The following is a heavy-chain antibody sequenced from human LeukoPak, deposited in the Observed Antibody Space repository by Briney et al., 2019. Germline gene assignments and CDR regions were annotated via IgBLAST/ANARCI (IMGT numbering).Heavy chain of an antibody. CDR1: GGSISSYY. J-gene: IGHJ4*02. Sequence: LETLSLTCTVSGGSISSYYWSWIRQPPGKGLEWIGYIYYSGSTNYNPSLKSRVTISVDTSKKQFSLKLSSVTAADTAVYYCARESGSYYRYFDYWGQGTLVTVSS. D-gene: IGHD1-26*01. V-gene: IGHV4-59*01. CDR2: IYYSGST. CDR3: ARESGSYYRYFDY.